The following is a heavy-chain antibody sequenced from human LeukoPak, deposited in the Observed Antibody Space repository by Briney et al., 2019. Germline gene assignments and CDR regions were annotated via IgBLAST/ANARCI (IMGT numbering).Heavy chain of an antibody. V-gene: IGHV3-23*01. CDR2: ISGSGGST. CDR3: AGETYSGSYEASYYYMDV. D-gene: IGHD1-26*01. Sequence: GGSLRLSCAASGFTFSSYAMSWVRQAPGKGLEWVSAISGSGGSTYYVGSVRGRFTISRDNSKNTLYLQMNSLRAEDTAVYYCAGETYSGSYEASYYYMDVWGKGTTVTVSS. J-gene: IGHJ6*03. CDR1: GFTFSSYA.